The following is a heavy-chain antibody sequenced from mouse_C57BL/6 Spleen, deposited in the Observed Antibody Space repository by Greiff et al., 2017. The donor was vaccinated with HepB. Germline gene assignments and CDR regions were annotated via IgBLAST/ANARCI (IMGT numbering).Heavy chain of an antibody. J-gene: IGHJ1*03. CDR3: ARGAAPNFDV. CDR1: GYTFTDYY. Sequence: EVQLQQSGPELVKPGASVKISCKASGYTFTDYYMNWVKQSHGKSLEWIGDINPNNGGTSYNQKFKGKATLTVDKSSSTAYMELRSLTSEDSAVYYCARGAAPNFDVWGTGTTVTVSS. CDR2: INPNNGGT. D-gene: IGHD6-1*01. V-gene: IGHV1-26*01.